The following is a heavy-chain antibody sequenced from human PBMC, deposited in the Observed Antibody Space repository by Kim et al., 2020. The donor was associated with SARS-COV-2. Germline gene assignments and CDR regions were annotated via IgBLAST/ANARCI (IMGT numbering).Heavy chain of an antibody. V-gene: IGHV3-15*01. D-gene: IGHD3-22*01. CDR1: GFTFSNAW. CDR3: TSAENTYYYDSSGEY. J-gene: IGHJ4*02. Sequence: GGSLRLSCAASGFTFSNAWMSWVRQAPGKGLEWVGPIKSKTDGGTTDYVAPVKGRFTISRDDSKNTLYLQMNSLKTEDTPVYYCTSAENTYYYDSSGEYWGQGTLVTVSS. CDR2: IKSKTDGGTT.